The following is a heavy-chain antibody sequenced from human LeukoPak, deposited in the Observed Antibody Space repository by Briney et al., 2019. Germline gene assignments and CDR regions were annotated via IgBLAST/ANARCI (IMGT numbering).Heavy chain of an antibody. Sequence: SETQSLTCTVSGGSISSYYWSWIRQPPGKGLEWIGYIYYSGSTNYNPSLKSRVTISVDTSKNQFSLKLSSVTAADTAVYYCARVTGYMTEDYFDYWGQGTLITVSS. CDR3: ARVTGYMTEDYFDY. V-gene: IGHV4-59*01. J-gene: IGHJ4*02. CDR1: GGSISSYY. CDR2: IYYSGST. D-gene: IGHD6-13*01.